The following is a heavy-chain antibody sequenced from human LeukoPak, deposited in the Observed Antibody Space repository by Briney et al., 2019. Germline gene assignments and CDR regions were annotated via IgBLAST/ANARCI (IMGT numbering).Heavy chain of an antibody. CDR2: ISYDGSNK. D-gene: IGHD3-16*02. J-gene: IGHJ5*02. CDR3: AREDTFGGVIVSPRNWFDP. V-gene: IGHV3-30-3*01. Sequence: PGGSLRLSCAASGFTFSSYAMHWVRQAPGKGLEWVAVISYDGSNKYYADSVKGRFTISRDNSKNTLYLQMNSLRAEDTAVYYCAREDTFGGVIVSPRNWFDPWGQGTLVTVSS. CDR1: GFTFSSYA.